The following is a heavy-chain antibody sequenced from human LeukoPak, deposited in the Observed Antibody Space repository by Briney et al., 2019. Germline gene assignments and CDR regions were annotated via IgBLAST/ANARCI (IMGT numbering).Heavy chain of an antibody. CDR3: ARARSRASTWYWDH. J-gene: IGHJ4*02. D-gene: IGHD2-8*02. CDR2: ISTLYGNK. Sequence: GASVKVSCKASGYTFTDYGINWVRHAPGQGPEWMGWISTLYGNKNFAQKFQGRVTMTSDTSTSTAYLELANLTSDDSAIYYCARARSRASTWYWDHWGQGTLVTVSS. V-gene: IGHV1-18*01. CDR1: GYTFTDYG.